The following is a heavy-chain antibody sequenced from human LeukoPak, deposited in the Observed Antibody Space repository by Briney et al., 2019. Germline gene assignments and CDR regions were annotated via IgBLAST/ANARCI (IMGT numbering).Heavy chain of an antibody. CDR3: ARDDYSNWFDP. CDR1: GGSISSSSYY. CDR2: IYTSGST. V-gene: IGHV4-61*02. D-gene: IGHD4-11*01. Sequence: PSETLSLTCTVSGGSISSSSYYWSWIRQPAGKGLEWIGRIYTSGSTNYNPSLKSRVTMSVDTSKNQFSLKLSSVTAADTAVYYCARDDYSNWFDPWGQGTLVTVSS. J-gene: IGHJ5*02.